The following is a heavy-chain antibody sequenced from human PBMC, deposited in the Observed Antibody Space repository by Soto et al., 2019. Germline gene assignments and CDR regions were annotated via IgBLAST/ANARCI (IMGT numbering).Heavy chain of an antibody. J-gene: IGHJ4*02. D-gene: IGHD4-4*01. CDR3: ATGHDYSIALGY. V-gene: IGHV1-24*01. CDR1: GYTLTELS. CDR2: FDPEDGET. Sequence: ASVKVSCKVSGYTLTELSMHWVRQAPGKGLEWMGGFDPEDGETIYAQKFQGRVTMTEDTSTDTAYMELSSLRSEDTAVYYCATGHDYSIALGYWGQGTLVTVSS.